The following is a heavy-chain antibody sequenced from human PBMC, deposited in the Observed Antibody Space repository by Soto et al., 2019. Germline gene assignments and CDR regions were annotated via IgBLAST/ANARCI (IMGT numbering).Heavy chain of an antibody. J-gene: IGHJ5*02. CDR3: ATVGTGSYNWFDP. V-gene: IGHV3-74*01. CDR1: GFTFTGNW. D-gene: IGHD1-26*01. Sequence: EVQLVESGGGLVQPGGSLRLSCAASGFTFTGNWMHWVRQGPGKGLVWVARINRDGTATTYADSVTGRFTISRDNSKNTLYHRKNSLGAEDTAVYYCATVGTGSYNWFDPWGQGTMVTVSS. CDR2: INRDGTAT.